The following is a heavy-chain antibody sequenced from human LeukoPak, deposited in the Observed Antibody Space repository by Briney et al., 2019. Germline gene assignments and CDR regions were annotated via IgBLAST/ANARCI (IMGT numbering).Heavy chain of an antibody. Sequence: ASVKVSCKASGGTSSGYAISWVRQAPGQGLEWMGLINPSGGSTNYAQKFQGRVTMTRDMSTSTVYMELSSLRSEDTAVYYCAREGNYDILTGYYTGFDYWGQGTLVTVSS. V-gene: IGHV1-46*01. J-gene: IGHJ4*02. CDR3: AREGNYDILTGYYTGFDY. D-gene: IGHD3-9*01. CDR1: GGTSSGYA. CDR2: INPSGGST.